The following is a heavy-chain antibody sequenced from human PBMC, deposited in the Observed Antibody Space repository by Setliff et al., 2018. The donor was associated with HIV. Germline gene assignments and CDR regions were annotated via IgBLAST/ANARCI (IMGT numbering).Heavy chain of an antibody. CDR3: ARSRGRWQLVIYY. CDR1: GGSISSYH. D-gene: IGHD6-6*01. Sequence: PSETLSLTCSLSGGSISSYHWNWIRQPAGKGLEWIGHIYTSGSTNYNPSLKSRVTISVDTSKNQFSLKLSSVTAADTAVYYCARSRGRWQLVIYYWGQGTLVTVSS. V-gene: IGHV4-4*07. J-gene: IGHJ4*02. CDR2: IYTSGST.